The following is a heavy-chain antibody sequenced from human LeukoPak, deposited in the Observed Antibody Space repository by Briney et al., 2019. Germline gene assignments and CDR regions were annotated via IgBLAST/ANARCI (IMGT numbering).Heavy chain of an antibody. V-gene: IGHV4-4*07. CDR3: ARAPICGSSSCYFHY. Sequence: SETLSLTCTVSGGSISSNYWSWIRQPAGKGLEWIGRISTSGSTNYNPSLKSRVTISADKSKNQFSLKLTSVTAADTAVYYCARAPICGSSSCYFHYWGQGALVTVSS. D-gene: IGHD2-2*01. J-gene: IGHJ4*02. CDR2: ISTSGST. CDR1: GGSISSNY.